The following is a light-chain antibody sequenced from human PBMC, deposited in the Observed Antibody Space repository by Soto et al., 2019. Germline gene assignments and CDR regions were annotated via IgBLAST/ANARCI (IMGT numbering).Light chain of an antibody. J-gene: IGKJ4*01. CDR1: QGISSS. CDR2: AAS. Sequence: DIQLTQSPSFLSASVGDRVTITCRASQGISSSLAWYQQKPGKAPNLLIYAASTLQTGVPTRFSGSGSGTEFTLTIISLQPEDFESYYCEQVNSYPLTFGGGTNVEIK. V-gene: IGKV1-9*01. CDR3: EQVNSYPLT.